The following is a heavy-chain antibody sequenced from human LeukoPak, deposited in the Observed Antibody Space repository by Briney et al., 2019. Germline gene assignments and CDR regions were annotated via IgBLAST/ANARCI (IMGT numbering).Heavy chain of an antibody. D-gene: IGHD2-2*01. CDR1: GGTFSSYA. V-gene: IGHV1-69*04. J-gene: IGHJ6*02. CDR3: ARDQYCSSTSCYHYYYYGMDV. CDR2: IIPILGIA. Sequence: PVKVSCKASGGTFSSYAISWVRQAPGQGLEWMGRIIPILGIANYAQKFQGRVTITADKSTSTAYMELSSLRSEDTAVYYCARDQYCSSTSCYHYYYYGMDVWGQGTTVTVSS.